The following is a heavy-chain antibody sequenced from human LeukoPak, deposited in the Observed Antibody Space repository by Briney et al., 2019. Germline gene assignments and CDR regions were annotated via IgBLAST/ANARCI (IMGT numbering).Heavy chain of an antibody. CDR1: GFTFSNYW. CDR3: MRGHYGDYA. CDR2: INQDESEK. D-gene: IGHD4-17*01. J-gene: IGHJ5*02. V-gene: IGHV3-7*01. Sequence: PGGSLRLSCAASGFTFSNYWMSWVRQAPGKGLEWVANINQDESEKYYVDFVKGRFTISRDNAKNSLYLEMNSLRAEDTAMYYCMRGHYGDYAWGQGGLVTVSS.